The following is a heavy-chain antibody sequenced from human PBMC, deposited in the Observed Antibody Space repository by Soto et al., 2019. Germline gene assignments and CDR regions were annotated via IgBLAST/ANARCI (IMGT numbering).Heavy chain of an antibody. CDR1: GFTFSSYW. D-gene: IGHD6-19*01. V-gene: IGHV3-7*01. CDR3: AREDRIAVASNGQSTVGYYYGMDV. CDR2: IKQDGSEK. J-gene: IGHJ6*02. Sequence: EVQLLESGGGLVQAGGSLRLSCAASGFTFSSYWMSWVRQAPGKGLEWVANIKQDGSEKYYVDSVKGRFTISRDNAKNSLYLQMNSLRAEDTAVYYCAREDRIAVASNGQSTVGYYYGMDVWGQGTTVTVSS.